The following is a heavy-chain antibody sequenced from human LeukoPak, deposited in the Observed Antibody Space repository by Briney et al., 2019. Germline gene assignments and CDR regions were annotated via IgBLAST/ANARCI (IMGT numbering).Heavy chain of an antibody. J-gene: IGHJ4*02. Sequence: GSSVKVSCKASGGTFSSYTISWVRQAPGQGLEWMGRIIPILGIANYAQKFQGRVTITADKSTSTAYMELSSLRSEDTAVYYCARIDSGSYYDLASDYWGQGTLVTVCS. CDR2: IIPILGIA. CDR3: ARIDSGSYYDLASDY. D-gene: IGHD1-26*01. CDR1: GGTFSSYT. V-gene: IGHV1-69*02.